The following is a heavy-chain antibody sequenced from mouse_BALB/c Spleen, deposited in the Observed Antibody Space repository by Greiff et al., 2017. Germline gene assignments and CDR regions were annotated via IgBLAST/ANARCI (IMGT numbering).Heavy chain of an antibody. CDR2: IYPGSGST. D-gene: IGHD1-1*02. CDR1: GYTFTSYW. Sequence: LQQPGSGLVRPGASVKLSCTASGYTFTSYWMHWVKQRHGQGLEWMGNIYPGSGSTNYDEKIKSKGTLTVDTSSSTAYMHLSSLTSEDSAVYYCTRSGCYHNWYIEVWGAGTTVTVSS. V-gene: IGHV1S22*01. J-gene: IGHJ1*01. CDR3: TRSGCYHNWYIEV.